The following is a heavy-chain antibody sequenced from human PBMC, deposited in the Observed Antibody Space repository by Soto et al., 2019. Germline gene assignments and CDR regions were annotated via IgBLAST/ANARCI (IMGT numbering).Heavy chain of an antibody. D-gene: IGHD3-9*01. CDR1: GFAFSASA. CDR3: ARYDNYDY. V-gene: IGHV3-73*02. CDR2: IRSKTHSYAT. Sequence: EVPLVESGGGLVQPGGSRKLSCAASGFAFSASAMHWVRQAPGKGLEWVGRIRSKTHSYATAYAASLKGRFTISRDDSKNTAYLEMNSLKTEDTAVYYCARYDNYDYWGQGTLVTVSS. J-gene: IGHJ4*02.